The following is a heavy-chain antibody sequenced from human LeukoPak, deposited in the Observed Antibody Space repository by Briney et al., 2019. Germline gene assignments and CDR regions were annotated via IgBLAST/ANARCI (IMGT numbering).Heavy chain of an antibody. J-gene: IGHJ1*01. CDR3: ARDRIVVVPAAMRVAEYFQH. CDR2: IGSSGTHF. CDR1: GFTFSSYH. D-gene: IGHD2-2*01. V-gene: IGHV3-21*01. Sequence: KTGGSLRLSCAASGFTFSSYHMNWVRQAPGKGLEWVSSIGSSGTHFYYADSVKGRFTISRDNAKNSLYLQMNSLRAEDTAVYYCARDRIVVVPAAMRVAEYFQHWGQGTLVTVSS.